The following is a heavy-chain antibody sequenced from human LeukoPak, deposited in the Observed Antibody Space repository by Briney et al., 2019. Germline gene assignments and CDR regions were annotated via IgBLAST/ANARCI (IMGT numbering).Heavy chain of an antibody. CDR2: FYHSGNT. V-gene: IGHV4-38-2*02. CDR3: ARDGAHKNHYYSYYYMDV. D-gene: IGHD3-16*01. Sequence: SETLSLTCTVSGYSISSGYYWGWIRPPPGKGLEWIGSFYHSGNTYNPSLKSRVTISVDTSKNQFSLKLSSVTAADTAVYYCARDGAHKNHYYSYYYMDVWGKGTTVTVSS. J-gene: IGHJ6*03. CDR1: GYSISSGYY.